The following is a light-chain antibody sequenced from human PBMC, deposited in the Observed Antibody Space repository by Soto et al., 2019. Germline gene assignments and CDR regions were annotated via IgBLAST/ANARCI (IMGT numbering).Light chain of an antibody. CDR3: QQYYTTPLT. V-gene: IGKV4-1*01. CDR2: WAS. Sequence: DIVMTQSPDSLRVSLGERATITCTSSLNIYFRSNNRNYLAWYQQKSGQPPKLLIYWASTREPGVPDRFSGSGSGTYFTLTIDNVQPDDVAVYYCQQYYTTPLTFGGGTRVDI. J-gene: IGKJ4*01. CDR1: LNIYFRSNNRNY.